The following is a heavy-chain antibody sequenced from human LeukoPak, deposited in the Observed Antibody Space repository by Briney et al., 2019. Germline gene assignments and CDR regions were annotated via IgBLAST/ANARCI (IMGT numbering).Heavy chain of an antibody. Sequence: KPGGSLRLSCAASGFTFSNAWMSWVRQAPGKGPEWVGRIKSKTDGGTTDYAAPVKGRFTISRDDSKNTLYLQMNSLKTEDTAVYYCTTIVGATIDYYYYMDVWGKGTTVTVSS. CDR2: IKSKTDGGTT. V-gene: IGHV3-15*01. J-gene: IGHJ6*03. CDR1: GFTFSNAW. CDR3: TTIVGATIDYYYYMDV. D-gene: IGHD1-26*01.